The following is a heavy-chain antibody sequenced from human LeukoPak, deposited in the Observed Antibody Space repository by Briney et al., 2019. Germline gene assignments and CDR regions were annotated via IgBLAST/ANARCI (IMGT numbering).Heavy chain of an antibody. CDR3: ARDGAPITIFGVVKGTGGRRVFDY. Sequence: GASVKVSCKASGYTFTSYGISWVRQAPGQGLEWMGWISAYNGNTNYAQKLQGRVTMTTDTSTSTAYMELRSLRSDDTAVYYCARDGAPITIFGVVKGTGGRRVFDYWGQGTLVTVSS. V-gene: IGHV1-18*01. CDR1: GYTFTSYG. D-gene: IGHD3-3*01. CDR2: ISAYNGNT. J-gene: IGHJ4*02.